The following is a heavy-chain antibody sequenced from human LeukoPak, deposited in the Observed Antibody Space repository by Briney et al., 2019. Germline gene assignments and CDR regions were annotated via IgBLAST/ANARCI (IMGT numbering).Heavy chain of an antibody. CDR3: AKNTGPIYYYSGMGV. D-gene: IGHD5-18*01. J-gene: IGHJ6*02. Sequence: GGSLRLSCAASGFDFSYYGMHWVRQAPGKGLEWVALISYDGSNQYYADSVKGRFTISRDNSKNTLYLQMNSLRAEDTAVYYCAKNTGPIYYYSGMGVWGQGTTVTVSS. CDR1: GFDFSYYG. CDR2: ISYDGSNQ. V-gene: IGHV3-30*18.